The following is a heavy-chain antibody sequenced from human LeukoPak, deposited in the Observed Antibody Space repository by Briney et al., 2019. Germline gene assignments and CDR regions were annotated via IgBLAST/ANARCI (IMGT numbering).Heavy chain of an antibody. Sequence: ASVKVSCKASGYTFTSYDINWVRQAPGQGLEWMGWINPNSGGTNYAQKSQGRVTMTRDTSISTAYMELSRLRSDDTAVYYCARDSPAAGEFDYWGQGTLVTVSS. V-gene: IGHV1-2*02. CDR1: GYTFTSYD. J-gene: IGHJ4*02. CDR3: ARDSPAAGEFDY. CDR2: INPNSGGT. D-gene: IGHD6-13*01.